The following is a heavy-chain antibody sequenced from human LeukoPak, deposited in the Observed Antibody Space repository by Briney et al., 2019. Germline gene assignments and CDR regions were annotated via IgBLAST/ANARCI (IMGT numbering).Heavy chain of an antibody. J-gene: IGHJ3*02. CDR1: GFTFNDYA. V-gene: IGHV3-9*01. CDR2: INWNGDVI. CDR3: AREGHCSTTSCALDAIEI. D-gene: IGHD2-2*01. Sequence: GRSLRLSCATSGFTFNDYAMHWVRQSPGKGLEWVSGINWNGDVIGYADSVRGRFTISRDNAKNSLSLQMNSLRAEDTAVYYCAREGHCSTTSCALDAIEIWGQGTLVAVSS.